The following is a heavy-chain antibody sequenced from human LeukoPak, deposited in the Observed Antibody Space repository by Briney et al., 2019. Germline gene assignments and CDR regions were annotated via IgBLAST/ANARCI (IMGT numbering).Heavy chain of an antibody. V-gene: IGHV1-18*01. CDR2: ISAYNGNT. CDR1: GYTFTSYG. D-gene: IGHD2-2*01. J-gene: IGHJ4*02. CDR3: ARDMGTGYCSSTSCYVD. Sequence: GASVKVSCKASGYTFTSYGISWVRQAPGQGLEWMGWISAYNGNTNYAQKLQGRVTMTTDTSTSTAYMELRSLRSDDTAVYYCARDMGTGYCSSTSCYVDWGQGTLVTVSS.